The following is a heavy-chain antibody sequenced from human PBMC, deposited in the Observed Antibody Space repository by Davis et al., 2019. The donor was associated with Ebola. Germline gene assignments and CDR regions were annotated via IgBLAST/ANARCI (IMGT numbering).Heavy chain of an antibody. J-gene: IGHJ5*02. CDR1: GPTSADYA. CDR2: TTLNSGTT. CDR3: AKDFYGSGSYIDA. V-gene: IGHV3-9*02. D-gene: IGHD3-10*01. Sequence: PGGSLRPSCATSGPTSADYATHWFRHAPGKGLEWVSGTTLNSGTTAYADSVKGRVTISRDNAKDSLYLQMNSLRTEDTAFYDCAKDFYGSGSYIDAWGQGTLVAVSS.